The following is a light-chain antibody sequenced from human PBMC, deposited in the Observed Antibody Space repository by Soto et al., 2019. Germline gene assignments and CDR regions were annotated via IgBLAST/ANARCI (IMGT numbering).Light chain of an antibody. CDR2: CAS. Sequence: DIVMTQSPDSLAVSLGERATINCKSSQNVLYSSNNKNQLAWYQQKPGQPPKLLIYCASTRESGVPSRFSGSGSWTDFILTISSLQAEDVSVYYCQQYYSPPLTFGGGTKVDIK. V-gene: IGKV4-1*01. J-gene: IGKJ4*01. CDR3: QQYYSPPLT. CDR1: QNVLYSSNNKNQ.